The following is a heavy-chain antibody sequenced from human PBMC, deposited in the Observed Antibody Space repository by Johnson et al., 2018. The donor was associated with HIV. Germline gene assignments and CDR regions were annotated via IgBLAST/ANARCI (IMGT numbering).Heavy chain of an antibody. V-gene: IGHV3-66*02. CDR2: IYSGGST. Sequence: VQLVESGGGLVKPGGSLRLSCAASGFSFSDYYMSWIRQAPGKGLEWVSVIYSGGSTYYADSVKGRFTISRDNSKNTLYLQMNSLRAEDTAVYYCARDSEWELGQEGAFDIWGQGTMVTVSS. CDR1: GFSFSDYY. J-gene: IGHJ3*02. D-gene: IGHD1-26*01. CDR3: ARDSEWELGQEGAFDI.